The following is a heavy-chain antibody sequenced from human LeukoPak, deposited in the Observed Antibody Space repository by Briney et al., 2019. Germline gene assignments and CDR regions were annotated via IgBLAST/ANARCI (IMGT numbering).Heavy chain of an antibody. D-gene: IGHD1-26*01. CDR3: ARADGSWFDP. CDR1: GGSISSYY. J-gene: IGHJ5*02. CDR2: IYYSGST. Sequence: SETLSLTCTVSGGSISSYYWSWIRQPPGKGLEWIGYIYYSGSTNYNPSLKSRVTISVDTSNNQFSLKLSSVTAADTAVYYCARADGSWFDPWGQGTLVTVSS. V-gene: IGHV4-59*08.